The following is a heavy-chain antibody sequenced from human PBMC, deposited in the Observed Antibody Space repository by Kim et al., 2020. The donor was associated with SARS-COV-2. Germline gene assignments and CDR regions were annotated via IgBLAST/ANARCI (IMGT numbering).Heavy chain of an antibody. V-gene: IGHV1-18*01. D-gene: IGHD2-15*01. J-gene: IGHJ4*01. CDR2: ISTYSGDT. CDR1: GYVFTSYG. Sequence: ASVKVSCKASGYVFTSYGITWVRQAPGQGLEWMGWISTYSGDTKYAQKLQDKVTMTVDRSATTAYLELRSLRSDDTATYYCARGGGHCSGGACHSGDYWG. CDR3: ARGGGHCSGGACHSGDY.